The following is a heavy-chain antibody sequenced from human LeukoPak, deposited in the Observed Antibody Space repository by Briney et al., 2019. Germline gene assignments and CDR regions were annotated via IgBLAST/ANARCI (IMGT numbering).Heavy chain of an antibody. J-gene: IGHJ3*02. D-gene: IGHD3-10*01. V-gene: IGHV1-69*13. CDR3: AREGGLLSQDAFDI. CDR1: GGTFSSYA. Sequence: ASVRVSCKASGGTFSSYAISWVRQAPGHGLEWMGGIIPIFGTANYAQKFQGRVTITADESTSTAYMELSGLRSEDTAVYYCAREGGLLSQDAFDIWGQGTMVTVSS. CDR2: IIPIFGTA.